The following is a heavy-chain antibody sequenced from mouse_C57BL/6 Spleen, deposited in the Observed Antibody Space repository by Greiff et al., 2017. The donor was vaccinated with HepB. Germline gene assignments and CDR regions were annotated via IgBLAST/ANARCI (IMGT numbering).Heavy chain of an antibody. CDR1: GYTFTSYW. D-gene: IGHD1-1*01. J-gene: IGHJ2*01. CDR2: IDPSDSYT. CDR3: ARERDYYGSSYVDY. V-gene: IGHV1-59*01. Sequence: QVQLQQPGAELVRPGTSVKLSCQASGYTFTSYWMHWVKQRPGQGLEWIGVIDPSDSYTNYNQKFKGKATLTVDTSSSTAYMQLSSLTSEDSAVYYCARERDYYGSSYVDYWGQGTTLTVSS.